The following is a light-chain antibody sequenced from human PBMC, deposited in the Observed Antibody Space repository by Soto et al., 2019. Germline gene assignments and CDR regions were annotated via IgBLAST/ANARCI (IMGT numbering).Light chain of an antibody. CDR1: SSDVGGYNY. Sequence: QSALTQPASVSGSPGQSITISCTGTSSDVGGYNYVSWYQQHPGKAPKLMIYEVSNRPSGVSNRFSGSKSCNTASLTISGLQAEDEADYDGSAYTSSTTVVFGGGTKLTVL. CDR3: SAYTSSTTVV. V-gene: IGLV2-14*01. J-gene: IGLJ2*01. CDR2: EVS.